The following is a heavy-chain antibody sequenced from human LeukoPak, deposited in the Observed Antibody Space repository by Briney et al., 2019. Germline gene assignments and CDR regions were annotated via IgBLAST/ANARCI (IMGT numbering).Heavy chain of an antibody. J-gene: IGHJ6*04. D-gene: IGHD3-10*02. CDR1: GFTFSSYA. CDR2: IKQDGSEK. V-gene: IGHV3-7*01. Sequence: GGSLRLSCAASGFTFSSYAMSWVRQAPGKGLEWVANIKQDGSEKYYVDSVKGRFTISKDNAKNSLYLQMNSLRAEDTAVYYCAELGITMIGGVWGKGTTVTISS. CDR3: AELGITMIGGV.